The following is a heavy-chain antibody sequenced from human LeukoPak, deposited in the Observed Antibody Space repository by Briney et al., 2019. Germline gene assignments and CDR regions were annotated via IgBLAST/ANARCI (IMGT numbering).Heavy chain of an antibody. CDR3: ARRDGTLFDY. V-gene: IGHV5-51*01. CDR2: IYPGDSET. CDR1: GYSFSSYW. Sequence: GESLKISCKGSGYSFSSYWIGWVRQMPGKGLEWMGIIYPGDSETTYSPSFQGQVTISADKSISTAYLLWSSLKASDTAMYYCARRDGTLFDYWGQGTLVTVSS. D-gene: IGHD1-1*01. J-gene: IGHJ4*02.